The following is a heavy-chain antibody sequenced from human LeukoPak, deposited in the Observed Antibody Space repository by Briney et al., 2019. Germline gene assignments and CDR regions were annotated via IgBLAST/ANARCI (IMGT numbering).Heavy chain of an antibody. CDR3: AKWGDYDILTGYYVSDF. CDR2: ITGSGDTT. J-gene: IGHJ4*02. D-gene: IGHD3-9*01. Sequence: ETLSLTCAVYGGSFSGYYWSWIRQPPGKGLEWVSAITGSGDTTYYADSVKGRFTISRDNSKNTLYVEMNTLRAEDTAVYYCAKWGDYDILTGYYVSDFWGQGTLVTVSS. V-gene: IGHV3-23*01. CDR1: GGSFSGYY.